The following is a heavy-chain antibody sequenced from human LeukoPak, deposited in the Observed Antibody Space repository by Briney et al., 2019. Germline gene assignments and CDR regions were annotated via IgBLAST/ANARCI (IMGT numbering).Heavy chain of an antibody. V-gene: IGHV3-48*01. Sequence: GGSLRLSCAASGFTFSSYSMNWVSQAPGKGLEWVSHISSSSSTIYYADSVKGRLTISRDNAKNSLYLQMNSLRAEDTAVYYCARAGFTFSDYFGSFFDYWGQGTLVTVSS. CDR1: GFTFSSYS. J-gene: IGHJ4*02. D-gene: IGHD3-10*01. CDR3: ARAGFTFSDYFGSFFDY. CDR2: ISSSSSTI.